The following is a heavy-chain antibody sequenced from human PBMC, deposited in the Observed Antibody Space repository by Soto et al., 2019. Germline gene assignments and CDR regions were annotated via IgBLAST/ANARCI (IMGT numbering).Heavy chain of an antibody. CDR1: GFTFDDYA. CDR3: AKDMVVAATTYWGYYFDY. J-gene: IGHJ4*02. D-gene: IGHD2-15*01. CDR2: ISWNSGSI. V-gene: IGHV3-9*01. Sequence: EVQLVESGGGLVQPGRSLRLSCAASGFTFDDYAMHWVRQAPGKGLEWVSGISWNSGSIGYADSVKGRFTISRDNAKNSLYLQMNSLRAEDTALYYCAKDMVVAATTYWGYYFDYWGQGTLVTVSS.